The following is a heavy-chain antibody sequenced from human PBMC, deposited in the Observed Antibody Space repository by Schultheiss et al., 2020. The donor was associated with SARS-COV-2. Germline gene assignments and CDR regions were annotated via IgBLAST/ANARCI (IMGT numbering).Heavy chain of an antibody. CDR1: GGSISSYY. CDR2: IYYSGST. Sequence: SETLSLTCTVSGGSISSYYWSWIRQPPGKGLEWIGYIYYSGSTNYNPSLKSRVTISVDTSKNQFSLKLSSVTAADTAVYYCARASYHYYDSSGYLVWGQGTLVTVSS. D-gene: IGHD3-22*01. J-gene: IGHJ1*01. CDR3: ARASYHYYDSSGYLV. V-gene: IGHV4-59*01.